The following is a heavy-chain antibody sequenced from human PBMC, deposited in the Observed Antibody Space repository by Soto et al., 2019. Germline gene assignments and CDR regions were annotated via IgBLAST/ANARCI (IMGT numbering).Heavy chain of an antibody. Sequence: QVQLQESGPGLVKPSQTLSLTCTVSGGSISSGGYYWSWIRQHPGKGLEWIGYIYYSGSTYYNPPIKSRVTISVDTSKNQFSLKLSSVTAADTAVYYCARAPVGSGSYFAFDYWGQGTLVTVSS. CDR1: GGSISSGGYY. J-gene: IGHJ4*02. CDR3: ARAPVGSGSYFAFDY. V-gene: IGHV4-31*03. D-gene: IGHD3-10*01. CDR2: IYYSGST.